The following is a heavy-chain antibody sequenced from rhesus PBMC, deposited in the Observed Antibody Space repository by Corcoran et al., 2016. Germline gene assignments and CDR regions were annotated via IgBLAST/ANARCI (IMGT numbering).Heavy chain of an antibody. D-gene: IGHD6-31*01. J-gene: IGHJ4*01. Sequence: QVQLQESGPGLVKPSETLSLTCAVSGGSISSNYWSWIRQPPGKVLEWIGYIYGSSGSTYYNPSLQSRVTISPDTSKNQFSLKLSSVTGADTAVYYCATLGGRSGWYGSDDSWGQGVLVTVSS. CDR2: IYGSSGST. V-gene: IGHV4-160*01. CDR3: ATLGGRSGWYGSDDS. CDR1: GGSISSNY.